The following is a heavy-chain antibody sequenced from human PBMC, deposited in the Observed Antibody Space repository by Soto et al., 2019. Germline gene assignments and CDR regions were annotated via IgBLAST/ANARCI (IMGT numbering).Heavy chain of an antibody. V-gene: IGHV3-7*01. CDR1: AFTSSNYY. Sequence: EVQLVASGGGLVQPGGSLRLSCAASAFTSSNYYMSWVRQAPGKGLEWLANIKEDGSDKYYVDSVKGRFTISRDNAENSLYLQMNSLRAEDTAVYYCARWIRGTVDYWGQGTLVTVSS. CDR2: IKEDGSDK. D-gene: IGHD3-10*01. J-gene: IGHJ4*02. CDR3: ARWIRGTVDY.